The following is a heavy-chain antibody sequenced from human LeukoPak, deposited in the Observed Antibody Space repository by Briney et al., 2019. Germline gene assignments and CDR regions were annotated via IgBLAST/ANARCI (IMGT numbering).Heavy chain of an antibody. D-gene: IGHD6-13*01. CDR3: ARVGYSSSWYYREDGWFDP. J-gene: IGHJ5*02. CDR2: ISSSGSTI. Sequence: GGSLRLSCAASGFTFSDYYMGWIRQAPGKGLEWVSYISSSGSTIYYADSVKGRFTISRDNAKNSLYLQMNSLRAEDTAVYYCARVGYSSSWYYREDGWFDPWGQGTLVTVSS. V-gene: IGHV3-11*01. CDR1: GFTFSDYY.